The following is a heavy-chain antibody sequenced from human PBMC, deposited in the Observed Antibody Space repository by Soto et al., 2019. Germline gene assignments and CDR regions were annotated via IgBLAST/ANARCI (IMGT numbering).Heavy chain of an antibody. J-gene: IGHJ5*02. D-gene: IGHD3-22*01. V-gene: IGHV4-31*03. CDR1: GGSISSGGYY. CDR3: ARDIYDSSGYYHNWFDP. CDR2: IYYSGST. Sequence: LSLTCTVSGGSISSGGYYWSWIRQHPGKGLEWIGYIYYSGSTYYNPSLKSRVTISVDTSKNQFSLKLSSVTAADTAVCYCARDIYDSSGYYHNWFDPWGQGTLVTVSS.